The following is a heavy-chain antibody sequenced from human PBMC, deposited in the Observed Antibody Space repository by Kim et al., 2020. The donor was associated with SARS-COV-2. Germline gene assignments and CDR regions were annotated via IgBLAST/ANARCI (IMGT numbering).Heavy chain of an antibody. Sequence: GGSLRLSCAASGFTFSSYGMHWVRQAPGKGLEWVAVISYDGSNKYYADSVKGRFTISRDNSKNTLYLQMNSLRAEDTAVYYCAKDGQQLVSYYFDYWGQG. CDR3: AKDGQQLVSYYFDY. D-gene: IGHD6-13*01. V-gene: IGHV3-30*18. CDR1: GFTFSSYG. CDR2: ISYDGSNK. J-gene: IGHJ4*02.